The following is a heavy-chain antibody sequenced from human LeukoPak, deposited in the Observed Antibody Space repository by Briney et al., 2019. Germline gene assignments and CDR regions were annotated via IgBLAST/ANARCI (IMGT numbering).Heavy chain of an antibody. V-gene: IGHV3-11*01. CDR1: GFTFSDYY. J-gene: IGHJ4*02. Sequence: GGSLRLSCAASGFTFSDYYMSWIRQAPGKGLEWVSYISSSGSTIYYADSVKGRFTISRDNAKNSLYLQMNSLRAEDTAVYYCAKDMAALLTRLYYDYVWGSYRTSPFDYWGQGTLVTVSS. CDR3: AKDMAALLTRLYYDYVWGSYRTSPFDY. CDR2: ISSSGSTI. D-gene: IGHD3-16*02.